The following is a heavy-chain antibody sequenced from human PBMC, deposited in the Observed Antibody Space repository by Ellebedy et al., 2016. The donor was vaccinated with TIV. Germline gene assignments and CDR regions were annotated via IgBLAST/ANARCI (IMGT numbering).Heavy chain of an antibody. V-gene: IGHV3-7*03. Sequence: GESLKISCAASGFTFSRYWMTWVRQAPGKGLEWVANIKEDGSEKYYVDSVKGRFTISRDNTKNSLYLQMDSLRAEDTAVYYCARDVGPFDFWGQGTMVTVSS. J-gene: IGHJ3*01. CDR3: ARDVGPFDF. CDR1: GFTFSRYW. CDR2: IKEDGSEK.